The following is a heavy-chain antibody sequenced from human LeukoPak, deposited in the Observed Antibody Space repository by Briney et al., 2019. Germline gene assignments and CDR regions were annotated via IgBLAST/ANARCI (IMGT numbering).Heavy chain of an antibody. D-gene: IGHD3-3*01. Sequence: GGSLRLSCAASGFTFSSYSMNWVRQAPGKGLEWVSSISSSSSYIYYADSVKGRFTISRDHAKNSLYLQMNSLRAEDTAVYYCERARVKPIFGVVYYYFDYWGQGTLVTVSS. J-gene: IGHJ4*02. CDR1: GFTFSSYS. CDR3: ERARVKPIFGVVYYYFDY. CDR2: ISSSSSYI. V-gene: IGHV3-21*03.